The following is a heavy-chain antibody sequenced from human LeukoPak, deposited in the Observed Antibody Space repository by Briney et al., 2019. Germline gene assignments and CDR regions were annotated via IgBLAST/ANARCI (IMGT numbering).Heavy chain of an antibody. D-gene: IGHD3-22*01. CDR2: INPNSGGT. CDR3: ASRGHYDSSGYYPFDY. V-gene: IGHV1-2*02. CDR1: GYTFTSYG. J-gene: IGHJ4*02. Sequence: ASVKVSCKASGYTFTSYGISWVRQAPGQGLEWMGWINPNSGGTNYAQKFQGRVTMTRDTSISTAYMELSRLRSDDTAVYYCASRGHYDSSGYYPFDYWGQGTLVTVSS.